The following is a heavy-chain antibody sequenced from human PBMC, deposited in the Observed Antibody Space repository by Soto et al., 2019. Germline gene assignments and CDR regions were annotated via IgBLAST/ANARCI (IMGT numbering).Heavy chain of an antibody. CDR1: GFTFDDYA. J-gene: IGHJ4*02. D-gene: IGHD2-15*01. Sequence: EVQLVESGGGLVQPGRSLRLSCAASGFTFDDYAMHWVRRVPGKGLEWVSSISWNSNIIGYADSVKGRFTISRDNAQNSLYLQMNILRPEDTALYYCAKGGPDGFCSGGRCYFDYWGQGTLVTVSS. CDR3: AKGGPDGFCSGGRCYFDY. V-gene: IGHV3-9*01. CDR2: ISWNSNII.